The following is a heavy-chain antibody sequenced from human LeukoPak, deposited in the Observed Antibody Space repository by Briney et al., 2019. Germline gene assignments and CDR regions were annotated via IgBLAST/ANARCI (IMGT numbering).Heavy chain of an antibody. J-gene: IGHJ4*02. Sequence: PSETLSLTCTVSGDSISSYYWSWIRQPPGKGLEWIGYIYYSGSTNYNPSLKSRVTISVDTSKNQFSLKLSSVTAADTAVYYCARQLSYYYDSSGYYGYYFDYWGQGTLVTVSS. CDR1: GDSISSYY. V-gene: IGHV4-59*08. CDR2: IYYSGST. CDR3: ARQLSYYYDSSGYYGYYFDY. D-gene: IGHD3-22*01.